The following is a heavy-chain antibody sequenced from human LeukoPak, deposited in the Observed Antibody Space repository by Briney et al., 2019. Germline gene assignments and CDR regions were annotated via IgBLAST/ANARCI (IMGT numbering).Heavy chain of an antibody. Sequence: SETLSLTCAVYGGSFSGYYWSWIRQPPGKGLEWIGEINHSGSTNYNPSLKSRVTISVDTSKNQFSLKLSSVTAADTAVYYCARHESAMIVVVITRGGFDYWGQGTLVTVSS. CDR3: ARHESAMIVVVITRGGFDY. V-gene: IGHV4-34*01. CDR1: GGSFSGYY. J-gene: IGHJ4*02. CDR2: INHSGST. D-gene: IGHD3-22*01.